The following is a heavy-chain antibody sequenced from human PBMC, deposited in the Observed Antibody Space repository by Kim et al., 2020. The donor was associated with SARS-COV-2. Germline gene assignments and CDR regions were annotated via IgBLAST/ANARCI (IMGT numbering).Heavy chain of an antibody. Sequence: GGSLRLSCAASGFTFSSYGMHWVRQAPGKGLEWVAVISYDGSNKYYADSVKGRFTISRDNSKNTLYLQMNSLRAEDTAVYYCARGAVGFVGLTSLEDYWGQGTLVTVSS. CDR2: ISYDGSNK. D-gene: IGHD2-21*02. CDR3: ARGAVGFVGLTSLEDY. CDR1: GFTFSSYG. J-gene: IGHJ4*02. V-gene: IGHV3-33*05.